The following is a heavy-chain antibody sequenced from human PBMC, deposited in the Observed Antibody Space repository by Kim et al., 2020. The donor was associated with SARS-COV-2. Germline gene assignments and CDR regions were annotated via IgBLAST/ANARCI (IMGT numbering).Heavy chain of an antibody. CDR2: IKSKTDGGTT. CDR1: GFTFSNAW. V-gene: IGHV3-15*01. CDR3: NHYDFWSGPDV. D-gene: IGHD3-3*01. J-gene: IGHJ6*02. Sequence: GGSLRLSCAASGFTFSNAWMSWVRQAPGKGLEWVGRIKSKTDGGTTDYAAPVKGRFTISRDDSKNTLYLQMNSLKTEATAVYYCNHYDFWSGPDVWGQGTTVTVSS.